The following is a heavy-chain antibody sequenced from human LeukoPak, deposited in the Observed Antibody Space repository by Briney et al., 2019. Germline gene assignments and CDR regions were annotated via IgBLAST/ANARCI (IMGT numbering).Heavy chain of an antibody. V-gene: IGHV4-61*02. CDR2: TYTSGST. CDR3: ARASYSYDINGWVPFDY. D-gene: IGHD3-22*01. J-gene: IGHJ4*02. Sequence: PSETLSLTCTVSGNSISSGDNYWSWIPQPAGKGLEWIGRTYTSGSTNSNPSLKSRVTIAGDTSKNQFSLRLSSVTAADTAVYYCARASYSYDINGWVPFDYWGQGTLVTVSS. CDR1: GNSISSGDNY.